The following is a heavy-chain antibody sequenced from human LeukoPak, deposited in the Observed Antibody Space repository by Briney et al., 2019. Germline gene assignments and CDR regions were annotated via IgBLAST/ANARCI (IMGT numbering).Heavy chain of an antibody. V-gene: IGHV4-39*01. D-gene: IGHD3-10*02. CDR2: IYYSGTT. Sequence: SETLSLTCTVSGGSINSGSYYWAWIRQSPGKGLEWIATIYYSGTTFYNPSLKSRVTISVDTSTNQFSLKVNSATAADTAVYFCARHDLSCSFDYWGQGTLVTVS. J-gene: IGHJ4*02. CDR3: ARHDLSCSFDY. CDR1: GGSINSGSYY.